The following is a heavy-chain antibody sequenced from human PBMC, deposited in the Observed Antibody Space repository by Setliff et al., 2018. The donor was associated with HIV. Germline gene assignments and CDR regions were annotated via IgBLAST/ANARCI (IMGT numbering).Heavy chain of an antibody. CDR2: IFPGDSDI. J-gene: IGHJ3*02. Sequence: RGESLKISCKGSGYSFTSYWIGWVRQMPGKGLEWMGIIFPGDSDIRYSPSFQGQVTISADKSISTAYLQWSSLKASDTAMYYCARPRIAVAEDAFDIWGQGTMVTVSS. V-gene: IGHV5-51*01. CDR1: GYSFTSYW. CDR3: ARPRIAVAEDAFDI. D-gene: IGHD6-19*01.